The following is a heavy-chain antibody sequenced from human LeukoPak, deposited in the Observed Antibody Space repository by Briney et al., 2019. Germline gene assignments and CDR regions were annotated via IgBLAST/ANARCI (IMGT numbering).Heavy chain of an antibody. CDR2: IYYSGST. Sequence: PSETLSLTCTVSGGSISSYYWSWIRQPPGKGLEWIGYIYYSGSTNYNPSLKSRVTISVDTSKNQFSLKLSSVTAADTAVYYCARGRPPITIFGVVIEDPYYYYGMDVWGQGTTVTVSS. CDR3: ARGRPPITIFGVVIEDPYYYYGMDV. CDR1: GGSISSYY. D-gene: IGHD3-3*01. J-gene: IGHJ6*02. V-gene: IGHV4-59*12.